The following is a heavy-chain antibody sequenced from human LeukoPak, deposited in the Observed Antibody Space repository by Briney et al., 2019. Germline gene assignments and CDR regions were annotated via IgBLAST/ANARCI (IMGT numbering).Heavy chain of an antibody. D-gene: IGHD3-10*01. Sequence: GGSLRLSCAASGFTVSSSHMSWVRQAPGKGLEWVSVIYSGGSTYYADSVKGRFTISRDNSKNTQYLQMNTLRAEDTAVYYCARDSGFGEFNNYWGQGTLVTVSS. CDR1: GFTVSSSH. CDR2: IYSGGST. J-gene: IGHJ4*02. V-gene: IGHV3-66*01. CDR3: ARDSGFGEFNNY.